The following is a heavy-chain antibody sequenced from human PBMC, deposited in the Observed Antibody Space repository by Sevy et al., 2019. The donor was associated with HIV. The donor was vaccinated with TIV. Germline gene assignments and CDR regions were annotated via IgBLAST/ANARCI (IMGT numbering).Heavy chain of an antibody. CDR3: ARGGGLDILTGNP. Sequence: GGSLRLSCAASGFTFSNYGIHWVRQAPGKGLEWVAVIWYDGSNKYYADSVKGRFTISRDNSKNTVCLQMNSLRAEDTAVYYCARGGGLDILTGNPWGQGTLVTVSS. CDR2: IWYDGSNK. CDR1: GFTFSNYG. V-gene: IGHV3-33*01. D-gene: IGHD3-9*01. J-gene: IGHJ5*02.